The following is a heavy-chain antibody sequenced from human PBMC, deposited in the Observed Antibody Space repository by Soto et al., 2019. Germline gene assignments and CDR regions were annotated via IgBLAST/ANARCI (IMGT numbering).Heavy chain of an antibody. Sequence: SETLSLTCSVSGASVTSGLYYWTWIRQPPGRGLEWMGFIYDGGGSNYSPSLRGRVTMSVDSSKNQFSLNLTSVTAADTAVYYCARADGREFDYDDVWGTRGDWFDPWGKGTLVTVSS. CDR3: ARADGREFDYDDVWGTRGDWFDP. CDR2: IYDGGGS. D-gene: IGHD3-16*01. CDR1: GASVTSGLYY. V-gene: IGHV4-61*01. J-gene: IGHJ5*02.